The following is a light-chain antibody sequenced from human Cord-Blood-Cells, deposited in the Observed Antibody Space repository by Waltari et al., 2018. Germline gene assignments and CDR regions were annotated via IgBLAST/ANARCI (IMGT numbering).Light chain of an antibody. J-gene: IGKJ3*01. CDR3: QQNYSTPR. CDR2: AAS. V-gene: IGKV1-39*01. Sequence: DIQMTKSPSSLSASVGDRVTITCRASQSISSYLNWYQQKPGKAPKLLIYAASSLQSGVASRFSGRGSGTDFTLTSSSLQPEDFATYYCQQNYSTPRFGPGTKVDIK. CDR1: QSISSY.